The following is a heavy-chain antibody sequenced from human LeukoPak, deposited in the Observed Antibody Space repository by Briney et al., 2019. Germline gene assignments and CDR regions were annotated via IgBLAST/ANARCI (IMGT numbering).Heavy chain of an antibody. D-gene: IGHD6-19*01. Sequence: ASVKVSCKASGYTFIDYYMHWVRQAPGQGLEWMGWINPNSGGTDYAQKFQGRVTMTRDTSISTAYMELSRQRSDDTAVYYCARGGYNTGWEFDYWGQGTLVTVSS. CDR2: INPNSGGT. J-gene: IGHJ4*02. V-gene: IGHV1-2*02. CDR3: ARGGYNTGWEFDY. CDR1: GYTFIDYY.